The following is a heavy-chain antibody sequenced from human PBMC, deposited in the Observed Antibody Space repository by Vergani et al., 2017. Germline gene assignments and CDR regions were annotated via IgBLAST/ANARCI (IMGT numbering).Heavy chain of an antibody. J-gene: IGHJ4*02. CDR2: IYPADSDT. CDR1: EYSFGNYW. Sequence: EVELVQSGPEMRKPGESLKIPCKGSEYSFGNYWIGWVHQMPGKGLEWMGIIYPADSDTRYSPSFQGQVTISADKSISTAFLQWDSLKASDTALYYCARHTTYTDSWGQGTLVTVSS. V-gene: IGHV5-51*07. CDR3: ARHTTYTDS. D-gene: IGHD1-1*01.